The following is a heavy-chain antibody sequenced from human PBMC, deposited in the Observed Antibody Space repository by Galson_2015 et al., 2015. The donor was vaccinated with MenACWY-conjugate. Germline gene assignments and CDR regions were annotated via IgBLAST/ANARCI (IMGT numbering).Heavy chain of an antibody. CDR2: IYWDDDK. V-gene: IGHV2-5*02. CDR1: GFSLSTSRVG. J-gene: IGHJ3*01. CDR3: ADSPYCSTTSCYAARAFDV. Sequence: PALVKPTQTLTLTCTFSGFSLSTSRVGVGWIRQPPGQALEWLSLIYWDDDKRYSPSLKSRLTITKDTSKNQVVLPMTNMDPVDPATYYRADSPYCSTTSCYAARAFDVRGHGTVVTVAS. D-gene: IGHD2-2*01.